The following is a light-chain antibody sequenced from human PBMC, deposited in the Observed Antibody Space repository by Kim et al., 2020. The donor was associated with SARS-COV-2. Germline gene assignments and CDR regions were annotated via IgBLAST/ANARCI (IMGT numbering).Light chain of an antibody. J-gene: IGKJ4*01. CDR1: QSVRSNF. V-gene: IGKV3-20*01. CDR3: QQYGTSPLT. Sequence: SPGERATLSCRATQSVRSNFLAWYRQKPGQAPRLLIYDASTRATGIPDRFSGSGSGTDFTLVISRLEPEDFAVYCCQQYGTSPLTFGGGTKVDIK. CDR2: DAS.